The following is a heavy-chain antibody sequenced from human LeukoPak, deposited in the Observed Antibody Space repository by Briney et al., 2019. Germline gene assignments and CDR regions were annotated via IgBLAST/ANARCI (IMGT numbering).Heavy chain of an antibody. CDR3: ARDAELIVVVPAAKFLGWFDP. CDR2: ISSSSSYI. D-gene: IGHD2-2*01. Sequence: PGGSLRLSCAASGFTFSSYSMNWVRQAPGKGLEWVSSISSSSSYIYYADSVKGRFTISRDNAKNSLYLQMNSLRAEDTAVYYCARDAELIVVVPAAKFLGWFDPWGQGTLVTVSS. J-gene: IGHJ5*02. CDR1: GFTFSSYS. V-gene: IGHV3-21*01.